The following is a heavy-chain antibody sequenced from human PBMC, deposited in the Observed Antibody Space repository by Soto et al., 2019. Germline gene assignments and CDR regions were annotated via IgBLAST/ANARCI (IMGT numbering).Heavy chain of an antibody. CDR3: ARASVGPAGGGSWIMPFDY. CDR2: IYTGGST. J-gene: IGHJ4*02. D-gene: IGHD2-15*01. V-gene: IGHV4-4*07. CDR1: GGSISNYY. Sequence: PSETLSLTCTVSGGSISNYYWSWIRQPAGKGLEWIGRIYTGGSTNYNPSLKSRVTMSTDTSKNQFSLWLSSVTAADAAVYYCARASVGPAGGGSWIMPFDYWGPGALVTVSS.